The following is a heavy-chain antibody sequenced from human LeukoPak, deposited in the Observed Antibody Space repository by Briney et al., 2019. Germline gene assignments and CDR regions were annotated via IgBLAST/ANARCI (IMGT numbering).Heavy chain of an antibody. V-gene: IGHV3-33*01. J-gene: IGHJ4*02. CDR2: IWYDGSNK. CDR3: ARGRLPFQHDILSY. Sequence: PGRSLRLSCAASGFTFSSYGMHWVRQAPGKGLEWVAVIWYDGSNKYYADSVKGRFTISRDNSKNTLYLQMNSLRAEDTAVYYCARGRLPFQHDILSYWGQGTLVTVSS. CDR1: GFTFSSYG. D-gene: IGHD3-9*01.